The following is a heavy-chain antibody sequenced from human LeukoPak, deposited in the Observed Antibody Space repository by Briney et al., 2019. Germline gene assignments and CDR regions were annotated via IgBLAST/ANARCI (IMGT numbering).Heavy chain of an antibody. CDR2: INPNSGGT. V-gene: IGHV1-2*02. D-gene: IGHD5-18*01. Sequence: ASVKVSCKASGYTFTGYYMHWVRQAPGQGLEWMGWINPNSGGTNYAQKFQGSVTMTRDTSISTAYMELSRLRSDDTAIYYCARVVEGTSMIDYWGQGTLVTVSS. J-gene: IGHJ4*02. CDR1: GYTFTGYY. CDR3: ARVVEGTSMIDY.